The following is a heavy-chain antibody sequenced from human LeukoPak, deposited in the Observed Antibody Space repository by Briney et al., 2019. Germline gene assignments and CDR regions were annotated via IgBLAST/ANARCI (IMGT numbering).Heavy chain of an antibody. V-gene: IGHV3-30*18. J-gene: IGHJ6*02. Sequence: GGSLRLSCAASGFTFSSYGMHWVRQAPGKGLEWVAVISYDGSNKYYADSVKGRFTISRDNSKNTLYLQMTSLRAEDTAVYYCAKAASSVNLYDFWSGYHDYYYYGMDVWGQGTTVTVSS. CDR2: ISYDGSNK. CDR3: AKAASSVNLYDFWSGYHDYYYYGMDV. D-gene: IGHD3-3*01. CDR1: GFTFSSYG.